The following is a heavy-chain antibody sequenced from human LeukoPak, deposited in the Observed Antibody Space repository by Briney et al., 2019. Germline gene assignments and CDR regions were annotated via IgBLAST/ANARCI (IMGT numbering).Heavy chain of an antibody. CDR1: GFIFSNYG. CDR3: ARDPGGANGY. J-gene: IGHJ4*02. D-gene: IGHD3-16*01. Sequence: GRPLRLSCAASGFIFSNYGMHWVRQAPDKGLEWVAVIWYDGSNKYYADSVKGRFTISRDNSKNTLYLQMNSLRVEDTAVYYCARDPGGANGYWGQGTLVTVSS. V-gene: IGHV3-33*01. CDR2: IWYDGSNK.